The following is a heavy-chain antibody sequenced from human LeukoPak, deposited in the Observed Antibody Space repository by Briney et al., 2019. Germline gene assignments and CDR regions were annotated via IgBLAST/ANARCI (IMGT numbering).Heavy chain of an antibody. CDR1: GFTFSSYE. J-gene: IGHJ4*02. CDR2: ISSSGSTI. CDR3: ARDPGYSSGWFDY. V-gene: IGHV3-48*03. D-gene: IGHD6-19*01. Sequence: GGSLRLSCAASGFTFSSYEMNWVRQAPGKGLEWVSCISSSGSTIYYADSVKGRFTISRDNAKKSLYLQMNSVRAEDTAVYYCARDPGYSSGWFDYWGQGALVTVSS.